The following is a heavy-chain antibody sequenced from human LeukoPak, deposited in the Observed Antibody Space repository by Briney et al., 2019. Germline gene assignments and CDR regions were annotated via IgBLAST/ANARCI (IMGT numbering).Heavy chain of an antibody. CDR3: ARAPYFYYYGSSDLYYFDY. V-gene: IGHV3-21*01. D-gene: IGHD3-22*01. J-gene: IGHJ4*02. CDR1: GFTFSSYS. Sequence: GGSLRLSCAASGFTFSSYSMNWVRQAPGKGLEWVSSISSSSSYIYYADSVKGRFTISRDNAKNSLYLQMNSLRAEDTAVYYCARAPYFYYYGSSDLYYFDYWGQGTLVTVSS. CDR2: ISSSSSYI.